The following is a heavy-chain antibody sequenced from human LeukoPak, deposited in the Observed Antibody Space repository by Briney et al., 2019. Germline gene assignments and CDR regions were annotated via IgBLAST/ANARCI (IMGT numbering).Heavy chain of an antibody. Sequence: PGGSLSFTCAASGFTFTDYGLHWVRQAPGKGLEWVAVIWYDASKTFYADFGKGLFTISRDDAMNTLYLQMDNLSADDTAVYYCARESGGVYYMEFWGQGTTVIVSS. CDR2: IWYDASKT. D-gene: IGHD3-10*01. CDR3: ARESGGVYYMEF. V-gene: IGHV3-33*01. J-gene: IGHJ6*03. CDR1: GFTFTDYG.